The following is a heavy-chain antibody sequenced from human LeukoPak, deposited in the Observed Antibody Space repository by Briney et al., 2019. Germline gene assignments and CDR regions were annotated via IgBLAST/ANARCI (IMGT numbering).Heavy chain of an antibody. D-gene: IGHD3-9*01. CDR1: GGSISSYY. CDR2: IYTSGST. J-gene: IGHJ6*03. CDR3: ARSALLTGYPDYYYYYYMDV. Sequence: PSETLSLTCTVSGGSISSYYWSWMRQPPGKGLEWIGYIYTSGSTNYNPSLKSRVTISVDTSKNQFSLKLSSVTAADTAVYYCARSALLTGYPDYYYYYYMDVWGKGTTVTVSS. V-gene: IGHV4-4*09.